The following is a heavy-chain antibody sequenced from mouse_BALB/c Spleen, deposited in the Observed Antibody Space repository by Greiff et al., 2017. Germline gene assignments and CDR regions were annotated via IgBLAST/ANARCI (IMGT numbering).Heavy chain of an antibody. D-gene: IGHD1-1*01. CDR2: IRNKANGYTT. CDR1: GFTFTDYY. J-gene: IGHJ2*01. CDR3: ARDKYYYGSSPFDY. V-gene: IGHV7-3*02. Sequence: EVQVVESGGGLVQPGGSLRLSCATSGFTFTDYYMSWVRQPPGKALEWLGFIRNKANGYTTEYSASVKGRFTISRDNSQSILYLQMNTLRAEDSATYYCARDKYYYGSSPFDYWGQGTTLTVSS.